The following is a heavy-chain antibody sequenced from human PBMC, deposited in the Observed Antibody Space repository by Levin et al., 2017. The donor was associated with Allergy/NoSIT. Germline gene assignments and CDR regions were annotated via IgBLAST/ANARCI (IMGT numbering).Heavy chain of an antibody. Sequence: PGGSLRLSCAASGFTFSSYAMSWVRQAPGKGLEWVSAISGSGGSTYYADSVKGRFTISRDNSKNTLYLQMNSLRAEDTAVYYCAKWPRPQDYEGDPFDYWGQGTLVTVSS. J-gene: IGHJ4*02. CDR1: GFTFSSYA. D-gene: IGHD4-17*01. V-gene: IGHV3-23*01. CDR2: ISGSGGST. CDR3: AKWPRPQDYEGDPFDY.